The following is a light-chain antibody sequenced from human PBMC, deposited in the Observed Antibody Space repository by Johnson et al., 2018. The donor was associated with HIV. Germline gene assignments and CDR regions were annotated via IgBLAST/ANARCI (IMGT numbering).Light chain of an antibody. Sequence: QAVLTQPPSVSAAPGQKVTISCSGSSSNIGNNYVSWYQQLPGTAPKLLIYENNKRPSGIPDRFSGSKSGTSATLGITGLQTGDEADYYCGTWASSRRAGYGCGTGTKVTVI. CDR3: GTWASSRRAGYG. J-gene: IGLJ1*01. CDR1: SSNIGNNY. V-gene: IGLV1-51*02. CDR2: ENN.